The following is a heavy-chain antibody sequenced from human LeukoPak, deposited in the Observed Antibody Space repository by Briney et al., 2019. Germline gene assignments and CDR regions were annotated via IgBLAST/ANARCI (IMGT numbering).Heavy chain of an antibody. CDR3: VRRLRLDY. CDR2: ISAGSGVTI. V-gene: IGHV3-48*03. D-gene: IGHD4-17*01. Sequence: PGASLRLSCTAAGFTFSDYEMNWVRKAPGKGLEWVAYISAGSGVTIDFADYVKGRFMISRDNAKNSLSLQMNSVRAEDTCFYYCVRRLRLDYWGQGTLVTVSS. J-gene: IGHJ4*02. CDR1: GFTFSDYE.